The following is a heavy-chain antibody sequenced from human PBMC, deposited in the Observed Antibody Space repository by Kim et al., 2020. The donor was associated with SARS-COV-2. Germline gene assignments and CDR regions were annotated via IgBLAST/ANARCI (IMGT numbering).Heavy chain of an antibody. V-gene: IGHV3-7*01. J-gene: IGHJ3*02. Sequence: GGSLRLSCAASGFTFSSYWMSWVRQAPGKGLEWVANIKQDGSEKYYVDSVKGRFTISRDNAKNSLYLQMNSLRAEDTAVYYCARVPTPGRYDFWSGPLGAFDIWGQGTMVTVSS. CDR1: GFTFSSYW. D-gene: IGHD3-3*01. CDR2: IKQDGSEK. CDR3: ARVPTPGRYDFWSGPLGAFDI.